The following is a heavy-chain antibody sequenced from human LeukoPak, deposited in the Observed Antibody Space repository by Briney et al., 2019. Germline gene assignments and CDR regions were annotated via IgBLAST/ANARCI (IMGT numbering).Heavy chain of an antibody. CDR1: GFTFSSYW. J-gene: IGHJ4*02. Sequence: GGSLRLSCAASGFTFSSYWMSWVRQAPGKGLEWVANIKQDGSGKYYVDSVKGRFTISRDNAKNSLYLQMNSLRAEDTAVYYCASGGYSSGWYYFDYWGQGTLVTVSS. CDR2: IKQDGSGK. D-gene: IGHD6-19*01. CDR3: ASGGYSSGWYYFDY. V-gene: IGHV3-7*01.